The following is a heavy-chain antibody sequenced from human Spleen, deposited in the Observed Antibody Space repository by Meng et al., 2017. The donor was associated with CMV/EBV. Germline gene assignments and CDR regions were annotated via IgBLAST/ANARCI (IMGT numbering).Heavy chain of an antibody. CDR3: SRLSSVSSPSL. CDR1: GGSFIGYY. CDR2: INHAGST. D-gene: IGHD6-6*01. J-gene: IGHJ4*02. V-gene: IGHV4-34*01. Sequence: LNCAVYGGSFIGYYWSWIRQTPGKGLEWIGEINHAGSTNYNPSLKSRVIMSVDTSNNHFSLNLTSVTAADTAVYYCSRLSSVSSPSLWGRGTLVTVSS.